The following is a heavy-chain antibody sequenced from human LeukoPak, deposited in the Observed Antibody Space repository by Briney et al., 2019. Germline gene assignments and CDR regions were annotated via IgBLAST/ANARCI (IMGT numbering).Heavy chain of an antibody. CDR3: ARVAIPGVFYFDY. CDR1: GFTFSSYW. V-gene: IGHV3-74*01. J-gene: IGHJ4*02. D-gene: IGHD5-18*01. CDR2: INSDGRST. Sequence: PGGSLRLSCAASGFTFSSYWMHWVRQAPGKGLVWVSRINSDGRSTNYADSVKGRFTICRDNAKNTLYLQMNSLRAEDTAVYYCARVAIPGVFYFDYWGQGTLVTVSS.